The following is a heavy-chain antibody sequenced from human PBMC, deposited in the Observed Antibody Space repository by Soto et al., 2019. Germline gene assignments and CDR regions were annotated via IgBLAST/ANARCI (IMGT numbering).Heavy chain of an antibody. D-gene: IGHD5-18*01. J-gene: IGHJ4*02. V-gene: IGHV1-18*04. CDR1: GYTFTSYG. Sequence: ASLKVSCKXSGYTFTSYGIRWVRQAPGQGLEWMGWISAYNGNTNYAQKIQGRVTMTTDTSTSTAYMELRSLRSDDTAVYYCARMWIQLWKPHDYWGQGTLVTVSS. CDR2: ISAYNGNT. CDR3: ARMWIQLWKPHDY.